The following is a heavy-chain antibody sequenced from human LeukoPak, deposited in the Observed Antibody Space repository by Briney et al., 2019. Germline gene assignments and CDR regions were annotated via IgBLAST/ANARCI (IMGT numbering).Heavy chain of an antibody. CDR2: ISAYNGNT. CDR1: GYTFTSYG. CDR3: ARIAHYDSSGMPDY. V-gene: IGHV1-18*01. Sequence: ASVKVSCKASGYTFTSYGISWVRQAPGQGLEWMGWISAYNGNTNYAQKLQGRVTMTTDTSTSTAYMELRSLRSDDTAVYYCARIAHYDSSGMPDYWGQGTLVTASS. J-gene: IGHJ4*02. D-gene: IGHD3-22*01.